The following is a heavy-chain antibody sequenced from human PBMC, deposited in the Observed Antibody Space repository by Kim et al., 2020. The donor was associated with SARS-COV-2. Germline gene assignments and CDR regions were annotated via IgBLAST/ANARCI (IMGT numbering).Heavy chain of an antibody. CDR2: INHSGST. D-gene: IGHD4-17*01. CDR1: GGSFSGYH. Sequence: SETLSLTCAVYGGSFSGYHWSWIRQPPGKGLEWIGEINHSGSTNYNPSLKSRVTISVDTSKNQFSLKLSSVTAADTAVYYCARSEHYGDYFDYWGQGTLVTVSS. J-gene: IGHJ4*02. V-gene: IGHV4-34*01. CDR3: ARSEHYGDYFDY.